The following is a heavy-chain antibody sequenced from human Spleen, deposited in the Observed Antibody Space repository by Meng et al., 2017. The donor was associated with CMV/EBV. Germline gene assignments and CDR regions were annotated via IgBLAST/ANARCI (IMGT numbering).Heavy chain of an antibody. D-gene: IGHD4-11*01. CDR3: ARDLSSYSNYNIYFDH. V-gene: IGHV1-8*03. Sequence: ASVKVSCKASGYTFTSYDINWVRQATGQGLEWMGWMNPNSGNTGYAQKFQGRVTITRNTSISTAYMELSSLRSEDTAEYYCARDLSSYSNYNIYFDHWGQGTLVTVSS. J-gene: IGHJ4*01. CDR1: GYTFTSYD. CDR2: MNPNSGNT.